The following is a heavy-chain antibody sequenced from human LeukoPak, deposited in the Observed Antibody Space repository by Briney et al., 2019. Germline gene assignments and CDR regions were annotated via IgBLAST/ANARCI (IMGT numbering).Heavy chain of an antibody. CDR3: ARGLTMIVY. CDR1: GFTFSSYW. V-gene: IGHV3-74*01. D-gene: IGHD3-22*01. CDR2: INSDGTST. Sequence: GGSLRLSCAASGFTFSSYWMNWVRQAPGKGLEWVSRINSDGTSTSYADSVKGRFTISRDNAKNTLYLQMNSLRAEDTAVYYCARGLTMIVYWGQGTLVTVSS. J-gene: IGHJ4*02.